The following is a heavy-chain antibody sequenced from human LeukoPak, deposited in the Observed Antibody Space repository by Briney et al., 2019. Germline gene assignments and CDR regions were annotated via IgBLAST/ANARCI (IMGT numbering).Heavy chain of an antibody. D-gene: IGHD1-26*01. CDR2: IRYDGSNK. CDR3: AKEGIVWELLRYYYYYYMDV. Sequence: PGGTLRLFCAASGFTFSSYGMHWVRQAPGKGLEWVAFIRYDGSNKYYADSVKGRFTISRDNSKNTLYLQMNSLRAEDTAVYYCAKEGIVWELLRYYYYYYMDVWGKGTTVTISS. J-gene: IGHJ6*03. V-gene: IGHV3-30*02. CDR1: GFTFSSYG.